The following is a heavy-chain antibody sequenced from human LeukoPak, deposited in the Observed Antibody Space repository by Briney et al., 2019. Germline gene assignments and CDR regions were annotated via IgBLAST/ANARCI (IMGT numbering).Heavy chain of an antibody. J-gene: IGHJ5*02. Sequence: PGGSLRLSCAASGFTFSSYWMHWVRQVPGKGLVWVSRINSDERSTSYADFVKGRFTISRDNAENTLYLQMNSLRAEDTAVYYCARDGSSWSFPLNRLDPWGQGTLVTVSS. V-gene: IGHV3-74*01. CDR2: INSDERST. CDR1: GFTFSSYW. D-gene: IGHD6-13*01. CDR3: ARDGSSWSFPLNRLDP.